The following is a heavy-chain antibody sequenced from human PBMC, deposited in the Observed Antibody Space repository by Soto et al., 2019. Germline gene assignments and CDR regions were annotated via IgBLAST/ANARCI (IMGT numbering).Heavy chain of an antibody. D-gene: IGHD3-9*01. V-gene: IGHV3-33*01. CDR2: IWYDGSNK. CDR3: ARTFLPYYDIFTGYYSWFDP. CDR1: GFTFSSYG. J-gene: IGHJ5*02. Sequence: QVQLVESGGGVVQPGRSLRLSCAASGFTFSSYGMHWGRQAPGKGLAWVAVIWYDGSNKYYADSVKGRFTISRDNSKNALYLKMNSLRAEDTAVYYCARTFLPYYDIFTGYYSWFDPWGQGTLVTVSS.